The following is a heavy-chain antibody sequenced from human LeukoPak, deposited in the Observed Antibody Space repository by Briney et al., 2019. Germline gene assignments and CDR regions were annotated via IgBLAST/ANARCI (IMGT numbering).Heavy chain of an antibody. CDR3: AKDRDFDY. Sequence: PGGSLRLSCAASGFTFSDYYMNWVPQAPGKGLEWVSAISGSGGSTYYADSVKGRFTISRDNSKNTLYLQMNSLRAEDTAVYYCAKDRDFDYWGQGTLVTVSS. V-gene: IGHV3-23*01. CDR1: GFTFSDYY. J-gene: IGHJ4*02. D-gene: IGHD3-10*01. CDR2: ISGSGGST.